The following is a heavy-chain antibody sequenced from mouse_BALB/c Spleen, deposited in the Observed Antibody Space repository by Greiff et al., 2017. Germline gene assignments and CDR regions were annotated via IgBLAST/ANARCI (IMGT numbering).Heavy chain of an antibody. V-gene: IGHV5-17*02. CDR3: AREGGYPWFAY. CDR1: GFTFSSFG. J-gene: IGHJ3*01. Sequence: EVQLVESGGGLVQPGGSRKLSCAASGFTFSSFGMHWVRQAPEKGLEWVAYISSGSSTIYYADTVKGRFTISRDNPKNTLFLQMTSLRSEDTAMYYCAREGGYPWFAYWGQGTLVTVSA. CDR2: ISSGSSTI.